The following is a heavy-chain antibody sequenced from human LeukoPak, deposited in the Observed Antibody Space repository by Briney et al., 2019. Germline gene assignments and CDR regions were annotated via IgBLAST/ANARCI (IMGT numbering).Heavy chain of an antibody. CDR1: GFALSNYG. D-gene: IGHD5/OR15-5a*01. Sequence: TGGSLRLSCSASGFALSNYGMHWVRQAPGKGLEWVAFIRFDGGHAYYAESLKGRFTISRDNSKNTLSLEANDLGVEDTAIYYCAKDSTRHIVDSSYYMDIWGNGTTVTVSS. CDR2: IRFDGGHA. V-gene: IGHV3-30*02. CDR3: AKDSTRHIVDSSYYMDI. J-gene: IGHJ6*03.